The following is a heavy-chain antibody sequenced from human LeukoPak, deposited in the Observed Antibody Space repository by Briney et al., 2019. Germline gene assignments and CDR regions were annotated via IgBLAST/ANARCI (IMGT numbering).Heavy chain of an antibody. CDR1: GFTFSSYP. Sequence: GGSLRLSCAASGFTFSSYPMHWVRQAPGKGLEYASAISSNGGSTYYANSVKGRFTISRDNSKNTLYLQMGSLRAEDMAVYYCARGSGSYDAFDIWGQGTMVTVSS. V-gene: IGHV3-64*01. CDR2: ISSNGGST. CDR3: ARGSGSYDAFDI. J-gene: IGHJ3*02. D-gene: IGHD1-26*01.